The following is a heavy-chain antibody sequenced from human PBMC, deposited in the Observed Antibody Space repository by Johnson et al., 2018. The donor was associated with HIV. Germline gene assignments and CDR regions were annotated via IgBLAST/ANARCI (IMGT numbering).Heavy chain of an antibody. CDR3: AGDRGEWGLRMDALDI. V-gene: IGHV3-74*01. D-gene: IGHD1-26*01. J-gene: IGHJ3*02. CDR2: LNSDGSRT. CDR1: GFTFSTYW. Sequence: VQLVESGGGLVKPGGSLRLSCAASGFTFSTYWMNWVRQAPGKGLVWVSRLNSDGSRTDYADSVKGRFTISRDNAKNTLYLQMNNLRGEDTAVYYCAGDRGEWGLRMDALDIWGQGTMVTVSS.